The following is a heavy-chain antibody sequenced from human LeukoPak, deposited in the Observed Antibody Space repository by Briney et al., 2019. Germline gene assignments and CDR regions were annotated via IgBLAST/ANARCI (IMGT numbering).Heavy chain of an antibody. CDR2: ISYDGSNK. Sequence: GGSLRLSCAASGFTFSSYGMHWVRQAPGKGLEWVAVISYDGSNKYYADSVKGRFTISRDNSRNTLYLQMNSLRAEDTAVYYCAKGSRANIRFLGVDYWGQGTLVTVSS. CDR3: AKGSRANIRFLGVDY. J-gene: IGHJ4*02. CDR1: GFTFSSYG. D-gene: IGHD3-3*01. V-gene: IGHV3-30*18.